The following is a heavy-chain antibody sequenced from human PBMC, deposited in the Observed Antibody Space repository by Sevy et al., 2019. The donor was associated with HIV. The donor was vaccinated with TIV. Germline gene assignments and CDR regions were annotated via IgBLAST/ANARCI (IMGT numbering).Heavy chain of an antibody. D-gene: IGHD3-22*01. Sequence: GGSLRLSCAASGFTFSSYNMNWVRQAPGKGLEWVSSISSSSNYIYYGDSMKGRFTISRDNAKNSLYLQMNSLRAEDTAVYDWASVVADSSGGCGVPGYYYGIDIGVQGTTVTFSS. CDR3: ASVVADSSGGCGVPGYYYGIDI. V-gene: IGHV3-21*01. J-gene: IGHJ6*01. CDR2: ISSSSNYI. CDR1: GFTFSSYN.